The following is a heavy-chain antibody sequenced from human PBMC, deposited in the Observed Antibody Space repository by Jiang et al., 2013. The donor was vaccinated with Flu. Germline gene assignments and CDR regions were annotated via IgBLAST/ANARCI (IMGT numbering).Heavy chain of an antibody. CDR2: IYYSGST. D-gene: IGHD3-9*01. Sequence: GPGLVKPSETLSLTCTVSGGSISSSSYYWGWIRQPPGKGLEWIGSIYYSGSTYYNPSLKSRVTISVDTSKNQFSLKLSSVTAADTAVYYCARVDILTGAQFDYWGQGTLVTVSS. J-gene: IGHJ4*02. CDR1: GGSISSSSYY. CDR3: ARVDILTGAQFDY. V-gene: IGHV4-39*01.